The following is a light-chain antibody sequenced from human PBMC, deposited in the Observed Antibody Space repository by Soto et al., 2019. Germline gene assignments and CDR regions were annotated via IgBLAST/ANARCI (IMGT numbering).Light chain of an antibody. CDR2: GAS. CDR3: QQSYSTPLT. J-gene: IGKJ4*01. V-gene: IGKV1-39*01. CDR1: QSISTY. Sequence: DMQMTQSPSSLSASVGDRVTTTCRASQSISTYLNWYQQKPGKAPKLLIYGASNLQSGVPSRFSGSGSGTDFTLTISNLQPEDFATYYCQQSYSTPLTFGGGTKVEIK.